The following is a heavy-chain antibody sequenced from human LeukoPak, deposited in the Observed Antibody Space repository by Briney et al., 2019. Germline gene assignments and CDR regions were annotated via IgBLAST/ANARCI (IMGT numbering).Heavy chain of an antibody. CDR3: ARDHWDSPFDY. CDR2: IYTSGGT. CDR1: GGSISSYY. J-gene: IGHJ4*02. D-gene: IGHD7-27*01. V-gene: IGHV4-4*07. Sequence: SETLSLTCTVSGGSISSYYWSWIRQPAGEGLEWIGRIYTSGGTNYNPSLKSRVTMSVDTSKNQFSLKLSSVTAADTAVYYCARDHWDSPFDYWGQGTLVTVSS.